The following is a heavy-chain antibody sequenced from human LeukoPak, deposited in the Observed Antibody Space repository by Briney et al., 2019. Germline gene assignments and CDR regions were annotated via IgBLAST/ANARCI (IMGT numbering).Heavy chain of an antibody. Sequence: ASVKVSCKASGYTFTSYYMHWVRQAPGQGLEWMGIINPSGGSTSYAQKFQGRVTMTRDMSTSTAYMELRSLRPDDTAVYYCARVSGAGSWYFDYWGQGTLVTVSS. CDR3: ARVSGAGSWYFDY. J-gene: IGHJ4*02. D-gene: IGHD6-13*01. CDR2: INPSGGST. CDR1: GYTFTSYY. V-gene: IGHV1-46*01.